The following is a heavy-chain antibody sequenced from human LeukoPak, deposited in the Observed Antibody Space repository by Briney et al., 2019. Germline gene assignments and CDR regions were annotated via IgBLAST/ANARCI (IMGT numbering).Heavy chain of an antibody. CDR2: ISAYNGNT. CDR1: GYTFTSYG. D-gene: IGHD2-2*01. Sequence: ASVKVSCKASGYTFTSYGISWVRQAPGQGLEWMGWISAYNGNTNYAQKLQGRVTMTTDTSTSTAYMELRSLRSDDTAVYYCARAPPTRGYCSSTSCSNAFDIWGQGTMVTVSS. J-gene: IGHJ3*02. CDR3: ARAPPTRGYCSSTSCSNAFDI. V-gene: IGHV1-18*01.